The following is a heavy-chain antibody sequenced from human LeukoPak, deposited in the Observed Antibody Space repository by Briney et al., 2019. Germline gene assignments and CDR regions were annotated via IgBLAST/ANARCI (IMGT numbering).Heavy chain of an antibody. CDR3: ARDGAPFYYGSGSYSNWFDP. D-gene: IGHD3-10*01. J-gene: IGHJ5*02. CDR2: IHYSGST. CDR1: GDSISGYY. Sequence: SETLSLTCTVSGDSISGYYWSWIRQPPGKGLEWIGYIHYSGSTNYNPSLKSRVTISIDTSKNHFSLRLTPVTAADTAVYYCARDGAPFYYGSGSYSNWFDPWGQGTLVTVSS. V-gene: IGHV4-59*01.